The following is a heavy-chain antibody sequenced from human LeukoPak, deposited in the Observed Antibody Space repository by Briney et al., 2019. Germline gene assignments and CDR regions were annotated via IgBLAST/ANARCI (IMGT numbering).Heavy chain of an antibody. CDR2: IYHSGST. CDR3: ARVRGYCSSTICYRYYFDY. V-gene: IGHV4-38-2*02. CDR1: GYSISSGYY. D-gene: IGHD2-2*01. J-gene: IGHJ4*02. Sequence: SETLSLTCTVSGYSISSGYYWGWIRQPPGKGLEWIGTIYHSGSTYYNPSLKSRVTISVDTSKNQFSLKLTSVTVADTAVYCCARVRGYCSSTICYRYYFDYWGQGTLVTVSS.